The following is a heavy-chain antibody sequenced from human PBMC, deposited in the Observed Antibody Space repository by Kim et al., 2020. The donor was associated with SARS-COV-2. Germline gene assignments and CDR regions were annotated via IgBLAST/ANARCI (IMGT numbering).Heavy chain of an antibody. J-gene: IGHJ4*02. Sequence: YAQKFRGRVTMTRNTSRSTAYMELSSLRSEDTAVYYCARGSVKYSSSPDYWGQGTLVTVSS. V-gene: IGHV1-8*01. CDR3: ARGSVKYSSSPDY. D-gene: IGHD6-6*01.